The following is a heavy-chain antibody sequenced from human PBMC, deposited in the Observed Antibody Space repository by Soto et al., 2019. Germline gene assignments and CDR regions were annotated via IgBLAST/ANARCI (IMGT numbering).Heavy chain of an antibody. J-gene: IGHJ6*02. V-gene: IGHV3-21*01. CDR1: GFTFSSYS. D-gene: IGHD6-13*01. Sequence: EVQLVESGGGLVKPGGPLRLSCAASGFTFSSYSMNWVRQAPGKGLEWVSSISSSSSYIYYADSVKGRFTISRDNAKNSLYLQMNSLRAEDTAVYYCARDLSRQGYHYYYYGMDVWGQGTTVTVSS. CDR2: ISSSSSYI. CDR3: ARDLSRQGYHYYYYGMDV.